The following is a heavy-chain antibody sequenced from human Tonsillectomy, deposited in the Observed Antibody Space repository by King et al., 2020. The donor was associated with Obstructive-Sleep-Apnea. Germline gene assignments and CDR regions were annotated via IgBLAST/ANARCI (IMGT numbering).Heavy chain of an antibody. CDR2: ISFDGSNK. D-gene: IGHD5-18*01. J-gene: IGHJ3*02. CDR3: ARDGTKTWIQLSGAFDI. V-gene: IGHV3-30*04. Sequence: VQLVESGGGVVQPGRSLRLSCAASGFTFSSYTMHWVRQAPGKGLEWVAVISFDGSNKYYADSVKGRFTISRDNSKNTLYLQMNSLRPEDTAVYYCARDGTKTWIQLSGAFDIWGQGTMVTVSS. CDR1: GFTFSSYT.